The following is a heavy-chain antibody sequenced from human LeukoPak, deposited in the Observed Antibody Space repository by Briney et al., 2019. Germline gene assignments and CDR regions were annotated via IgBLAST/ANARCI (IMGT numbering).Heavy chain of an antibody. Sequence: GGSLRLSCAASGFTFSSNVMSWVRQAPGKGLEWVSAISGSGDSTYYADSVKGRFTISRDNSKNTLYLQMNSLRAEDTAVYYCAKSHDPIVYYYYYMDVWGKGTTVTVSS. D-gene: IGHD1-26*01. CDR2: ISGSGDST. J-gene: IGHJ6*03. CDR3: AKSHDPIVYYYYYMDV. V-gene: IGHV3-23*01. CDR1: GFTFSSNV.